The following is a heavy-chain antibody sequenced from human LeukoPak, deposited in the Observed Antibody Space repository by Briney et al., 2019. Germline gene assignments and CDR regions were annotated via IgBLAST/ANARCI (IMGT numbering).Heavy chain of an antibody. Sequence: GGSLRLSCAASGFAFSRNDMSWVRQAPGKGLEWVSSIGGSGTRTYYADSVKGRFTISRDTSKNTLYLQMNSLRAEDAAVYYCAKYRGSGDSNDSWGQGTLVTVSS. CDR1: GFAFSRND. V-gene: IGHV3-23*01. CDR2: IGGSGTRT. J-gene: IGHJ4*02. D-gene: IGHD3-22*01. CDR3: AKYRGSGDSNDS.